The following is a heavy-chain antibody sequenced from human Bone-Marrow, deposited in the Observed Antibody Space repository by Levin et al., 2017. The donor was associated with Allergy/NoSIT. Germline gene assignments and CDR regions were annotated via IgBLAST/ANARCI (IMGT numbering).Heavy chain of an antibody. D-gene: IGHD2-2*01. CDR3: AREVVPAARDYYYGMDV. J-gene: IGHJ6*02. V-gene: IGHV1-69*13. CDR1: GGTFSSYA. CDR2: IIPIFGTA. Sequence: EASVKVSCKASGGTFSSYAISWVRQAPGQGLEWMGGIIPIFGTANYAQKFQGRVTITADESTSTAYMELSSLRSEDTAVYYCAREVVPAARDYYYGMDVWGQGTTVTVSS.